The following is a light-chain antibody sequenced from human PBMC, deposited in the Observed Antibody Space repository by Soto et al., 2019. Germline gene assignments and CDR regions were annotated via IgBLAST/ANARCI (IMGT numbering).Light chain of an antibody. J-gene: IGKJ1*01. CDR1: QSISSW. CDR2: DAS. CDR3: QQYNSHLWT. V-gene: IGKV1-5*01. Sequence: DIQMTQSPSTLSASVGDRVTITCRASQSISSWLAWYQQKPGKAPNLLIYDASSLESGVPSRFSGSGSGTEFTLTISSLQPDDFATYYCQQYNSHLWTVGQGTKVEIK.